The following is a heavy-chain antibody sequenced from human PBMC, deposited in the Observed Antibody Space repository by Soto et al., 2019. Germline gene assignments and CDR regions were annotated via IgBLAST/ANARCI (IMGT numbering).Heavy chain of an antibody. J-gene: IGHJ6*02. D-gene: IGHD1-1*01. V-gene: IGHV4-30-2*01. CDR2: IYHSGDT. CDR1: GGSINSGGYS. CDR3: AVVRPGTYYDVDG. Sequence: QLQLQESGSGLVKPSQTLSLTCAVSGGSINSGGYSWNWIRQPPGKGLEWIGYIYHSGDTYYNPSLKMRVTISVDRSRNHFSLKLTSVTAADTAGYYCAVVRPGTYYDVDGWGQGTTVTVAS.